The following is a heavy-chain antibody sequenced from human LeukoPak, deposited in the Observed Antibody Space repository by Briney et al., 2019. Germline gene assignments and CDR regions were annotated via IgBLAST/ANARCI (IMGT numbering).Heavy chain of an antibody. J-gene: IGHJ4*02. V-gene: IGHV3-30*18. Sequence: PGGSLRLSCAVSGFIFSSYGMHWVRQAPGKGLEWVAMTSYDGSNKQYADSVKDRFTISRDKSKNTLYLQMNSLRVEDTAVYYCAKDWAPKVVSSMEFGYWGQGIPVTVSA. CDR1: GFIFSSYG. CDR3: AKDWAPKVVSSMEFGY. D-gene: IGHD2-21*01. CDR2: TSYDGSNK.